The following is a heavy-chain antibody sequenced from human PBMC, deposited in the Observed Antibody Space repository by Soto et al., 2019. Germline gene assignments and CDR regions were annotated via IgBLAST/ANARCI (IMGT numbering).Heavy chain of an antibody. CDR3: TTDSWYYYDSRGYSSLRMPFDY. D-gene: IGHD3-22*01. V-gene: IGHV3-15*01. CDR2: IKSKTDGGTT. Sequence: EVQLVESGGGLVKPGGSLRLSCAASGFTFSNAWMSWVRQAPGKGLEWVGRIKSKTDGGTTDYAAPVKGRFTISRDDSKDTLYLQMNTLKPEDTAVYYCTTDSWYYYDSRGYSSLRMPFDYWGQGTLDTVSS. CDR1: GFTFSNAW. J-gene: IGHJ4*02.